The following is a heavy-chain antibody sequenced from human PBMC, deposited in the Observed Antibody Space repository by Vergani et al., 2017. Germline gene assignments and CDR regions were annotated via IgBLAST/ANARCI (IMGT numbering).Heavy chain of an antibody. V-gene: IGHV4-30-4*01. J-gene: IGHJ4*02. Sequence: QVQLQESGPGLVKPSQTLSLTCTVSGGSISSGDYYWSWIRQPPGKGLEWIGYIYYSGSTYYNPSLKSRGTIAVDTSKNQFSLKLSSVTAAATAVYYCARDVGVGATGGGDYWGQGTLVTVSS. CDR2: IYYSGST. CDR3: ARDVGVGATGGGDY. D-gene: IGHD1-26*01. CDR1: GGSISSGDYY.